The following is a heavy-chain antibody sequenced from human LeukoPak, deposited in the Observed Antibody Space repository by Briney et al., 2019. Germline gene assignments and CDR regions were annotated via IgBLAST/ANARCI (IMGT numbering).Heavy chain of an antibody. J-gene: IGHJ5*02. CDR2: INHSGST. V-gene: IGHV4-34*01. CDR3: ARVARYGSGSYRWFDP. CDR1: GGSFSGYY. Sequence: PSETLSLTCAVYGGSFSGYYWSWIRQPPGKGLEWIGEINHSGSTNYNPSLKSRVTISVDTSKNQFSLKLSSVTAADTAVYYCARVARYGSGSYRWFDPWGQGTLVTVSS. D-gene: IGHD3-10*01.